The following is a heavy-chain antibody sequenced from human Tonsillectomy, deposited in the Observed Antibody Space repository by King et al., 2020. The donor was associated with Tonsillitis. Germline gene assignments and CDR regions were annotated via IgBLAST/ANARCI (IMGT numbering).Heavy chain of an antibody. CDR2: ISVYNGNT. CDR3: ARHAWFGELFLHFDY. CDR1: GYTFTSYG. V-gene: IGHV1-18*01. J-gene: IGHJ4*02. Sequence: VQLVESGAEVKKPGASVKVSCKTSGYTFTSYGIGWVRQAPGQGREWMGWISVYNGNTNYAQKFQGRVTMTTDTSTSTAYMELRSLRSDDTAMYYCARHAWFGELFLHFDYWGQGTLVTVSS. D-gene: IGHD3-10*01.